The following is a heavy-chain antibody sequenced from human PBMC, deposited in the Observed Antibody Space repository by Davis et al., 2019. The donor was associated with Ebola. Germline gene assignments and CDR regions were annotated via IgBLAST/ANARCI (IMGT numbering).Heavy chain of an antibody. CDR2: ISGDGSIT. CDR3: ASGERTVTTPLAY. Sequence: GESLKISCAASGFAVSTKYMTWVRQAPGKGLVWVSRISGDGSITTYADSVKGRFTISRDNTKNTLYLQMYSLSAEDTAVYYCASGERTVTTPLAYWGQGTLVTVSS. D-gene: IGHD4-11*01. CDR1: GFAVSTKY. V-gene: IGHV3-74*01. J-gene: IGHJ4*02.